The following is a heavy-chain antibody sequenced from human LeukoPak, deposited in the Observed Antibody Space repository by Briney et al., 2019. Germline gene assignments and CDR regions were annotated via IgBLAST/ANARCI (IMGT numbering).Heavy chain of an antibody. J-gene: IGHJ4*02. Sequence: APVKVSCKAFGYTFTSYDINWVRQATGQGIEWMGWMNPNSGNTGYAQKFQGRVTMTRNTSISTAYMELSSLRSEDTAVYYCARGRMTTKKAFDYWGQGTLVTVSS. CDR2: MNPNSGNT. V-gene: IGHV1-8*01. D-gene: IGHD5-24*01. CDR1: GYTFTSYD. CDR3: ARGRMTTKKAFDY.